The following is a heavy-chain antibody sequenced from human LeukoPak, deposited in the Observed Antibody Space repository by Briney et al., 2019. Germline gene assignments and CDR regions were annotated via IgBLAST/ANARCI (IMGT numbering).Heavy chain of an antibody. CDR3: ARDFTGLVY. V-gene: IGHV4-34*01. CDR2: INHSGST. Sequence: PSETLSLTCAVYGGSFSGYYWSWIRQPPGKGLEWIGEINHSGSTNYNPSLKSRVTISVDTSKNQFSLKLSSVTAADTAVYYCARDFTGLVYWGQGTLVTVSS. D-gene: IGHD1-14*01. CDR1: GGSFSGYY. J-gene: IGHJ4*02.